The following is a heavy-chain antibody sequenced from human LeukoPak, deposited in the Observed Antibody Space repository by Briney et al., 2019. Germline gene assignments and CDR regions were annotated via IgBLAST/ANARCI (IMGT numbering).Heavy chain of an antibody. D-gene: IGHD5-12*01. CDR3: ARGLPGGYSGYDYVDYYGMDV. V-gene: IGHV3-7*01. CDR1: GFPLCDYR. Sequence: GGALRLSCAASGFPLCDYRMRWVRQVPGKRAERVDNMRQDGRQIKYVHSVKGRFTMSRDNAKNSLYLQMNSLRAEDTAVYYCARGLPGGYSGYDYVDYYGMDVWGQGTTVTVSS. CDR2: MRQDGRQI. J-gene: IGHJ6*02.